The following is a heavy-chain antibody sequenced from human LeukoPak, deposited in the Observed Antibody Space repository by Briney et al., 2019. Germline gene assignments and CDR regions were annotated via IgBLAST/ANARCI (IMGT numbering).Heavy chain of an antibody. CDR1: GYTFTSYY. CDR3: ARDNSVGDNAWWFDP. CDR2: INPSGGST. D-gene: IGHD1-26*01. Sequence: ASVKVSCKASGYTFTSYYIHWVRQAPGQGLEWMGIINPSGGSTTYAQKFQGRVTMTRDMSTSTDYMELSSLRSEDTAIYYCARDNSVGDNAWWFDPWGQGTLVTVSS. J-gene: IGHJ5*02. V-gene: IGHV1-46*01.